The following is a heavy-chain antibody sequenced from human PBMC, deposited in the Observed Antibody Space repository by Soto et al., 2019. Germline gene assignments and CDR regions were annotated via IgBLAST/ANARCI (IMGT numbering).Heavy chain of an antibody. D-gene: IGHD3-22*01. CDR3: ARANYFDSSGPFDY. J-gene: IGHJ4*02. Sequence: TLSLTCTVSGGSISSYYWSWIRQPPGKGLEWIGYIYYSGSTNYNPSLKSRVTISVDTSRKQFSLKVSSVTAADTAMYFCARANYFDSSGPFDYWGPGTLVTVSS. CDR1: GGSISSYY. CDR2: IYYSGST. V-gene: IGHV4-59*12.